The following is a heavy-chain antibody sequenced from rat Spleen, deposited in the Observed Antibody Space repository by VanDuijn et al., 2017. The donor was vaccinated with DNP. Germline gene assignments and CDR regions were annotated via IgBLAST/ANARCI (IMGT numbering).Heavy chain of an antibody. Sequence: EVQLVESGGGLVQPGRSLKLSCAASGFTFSDYAMAWVRQAPKKGLEWVATISYDGGNTYYGDSVKGRFTISRDNAKSSLYLQMDSLRSEDTATYYCARQTYYDGSYPYTMDAWGQGTSVTVSS. CDR2: ISYDGGNT. CDR3: ARQTYYDGSYPYTMDA. V-gene: IGHV5-17*01. CDR1: GFTFSDYA. J-gene: IGHJ4*01. D-gene: IGHD1-12*02.